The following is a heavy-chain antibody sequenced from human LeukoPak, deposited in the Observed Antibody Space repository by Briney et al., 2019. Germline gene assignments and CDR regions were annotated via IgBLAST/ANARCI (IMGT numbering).Heavy chain of an antibody. V-gene: IGHV1-2*02. CDR2: INPNSGGT. J-gene: IGHJ4*02. CDR3: ARDLRTYYYGSGSYGGGY. Sequence: ASVKVSCKASGYTFTGYYMHWVRQAPGQGLEWMGWINPNSGGTNYAQKFQGRVTMTRDTSISTAYMELSRLRSDDTAVYYCARDLRTYYYGSGSYGGGYWGQGTLVTVSS. CDR1: GYTFTGYY. D-gene: IGHD3-10*01.